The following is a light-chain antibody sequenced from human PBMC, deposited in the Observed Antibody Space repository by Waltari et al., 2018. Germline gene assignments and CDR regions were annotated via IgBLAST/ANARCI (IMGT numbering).Light chain of an antibody. Sequence: NSLLTQPHSVSQSPEKTVPISCTRTSDSIASNHVQWYQQRPGSAPTTVIFEDNQRPSGVPDRFSASIDTSSNSASLTISGLKTEDEALYYCQSYDSDEGVVFGGGTKLTVL. V-gene: IGLV6-57*03. CDR2: EDN. J-gene: IGLJ2*01. CDR1: SDSIASNH. CDR3: QSYDSDEGVV.